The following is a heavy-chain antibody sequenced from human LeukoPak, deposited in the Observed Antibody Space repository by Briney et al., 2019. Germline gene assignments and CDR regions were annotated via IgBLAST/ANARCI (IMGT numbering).Heavy chain of an antibody. J-gene: IGHJ4*02. D-gene: IGHD3-10*01. CDR1: GFTFSNNW. V-gene: IGHV3-74*03. CDR2: INRDGSTT. Sequence: PGGSLRLSCAASGFTFSNNWVRWVRQAPGKGLVWVSRINRDGSTTKYADSVKGRFTVSRDNAKNTLNLQMNSLRAEDTAVYYCARDKKSGESSEIDYWGQGTLVTVSS. CDR3: ARDKKSGESSEIDY.